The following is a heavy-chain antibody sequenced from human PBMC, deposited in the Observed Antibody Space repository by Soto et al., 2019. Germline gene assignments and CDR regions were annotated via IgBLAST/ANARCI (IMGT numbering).Heavy chain of an antibody. J-gene: IGHJ4*02. V-gene: IGHV4-31*03. CDR3: ARVGSSWPMGY. Sequence: PSETLSLTCTVSGGSINSGGYYWSWIRQHPGKGLEWIGYIYYSGITHYNPSLKSRVTISEDTSKNQFSLKLSSVTAADTAVYYCARVGSSWPMGYWGQGTLVTVSS. D-gene: IGHD6-13*01. CDR1: GGSINSGGYY. CDR2: IYYSGIT.